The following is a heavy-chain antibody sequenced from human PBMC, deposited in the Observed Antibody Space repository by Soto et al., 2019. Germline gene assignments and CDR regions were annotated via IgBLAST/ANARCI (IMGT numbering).Heavy chain of an antibody. D-gene: IGHD1-7*01. CDR3: ARDLLITGTSGWFDP. CDR1: GYTFTSYG. CDR2: ISAYNGNT. J-gene: IGHJ5*02. Sequence: ASVKVSCTASGYTFTSYGISWVRQAPGQGLEWMGWISAYNGNTNYAQKLQGRVTMTTDTSTSTAYMELRSLRSDDTAVYYCARDLLITGTSGWFDPWGQGTLVTVSS. V-gene: IGHV1-18*01.